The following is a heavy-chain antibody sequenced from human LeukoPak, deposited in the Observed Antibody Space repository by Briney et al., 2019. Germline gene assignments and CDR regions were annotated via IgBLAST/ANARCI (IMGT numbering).Heavy chain of an antibody. Sequence: SETLSLTCTVSGGSISSSGYYWGWIRQPPGKGLEWIGSLYYTGSTYYNSSLKSRVTISVDTSKNQFSLKLSSVTAADTAVYYCARQYYYDSSGYLTLDYWGQGTLVTVSS. J-gene: IGHJ4*02. CDR1: GGSISSSGYY. CDR2: LYYTGST. V-gene: IGHV4-39*07. D-gene: IGHD3-22*01. CDR3: ARQYYYDSSGYLTLDY.